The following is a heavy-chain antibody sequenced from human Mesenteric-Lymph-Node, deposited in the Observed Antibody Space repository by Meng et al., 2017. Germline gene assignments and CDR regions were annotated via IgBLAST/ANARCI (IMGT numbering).Heavy chain of an antibody. CDR3: ASFDHIPRRNYFDY. CDR2: IHHSGSA. CDR1: GVSMSSGKYY. V-gene: IGHV4-30-4*01. Sequence: QGRLRDAVPVLVGPSRARSLTVTVSGVSMSSGKYYGSWHRQPPGKGMEWIGYIHHSGSAYYNPSLKSRVSISGDTSKNQFSLNLNSMTAADTAVYYCASFDHIPRRNYFDYWGQGTLVTVSS. D-gene: IGHD2-21*01. J-gene: IGHJ4*02.